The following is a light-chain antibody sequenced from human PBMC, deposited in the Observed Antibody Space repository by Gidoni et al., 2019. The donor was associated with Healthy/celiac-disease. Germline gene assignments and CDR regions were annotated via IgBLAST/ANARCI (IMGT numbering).Light chain of an antibody. CDR3: QQYGSSLFT. Sequence: EIVLTQSPGTLSLSPGERATLSCRASQSVSSSYLAWYQQKPGQAPRLLIYGASSRATGLPARFSGSGSGTDFTLTISRLEPEDFAVYYCQQYGSSLFTFGPGTKVEIK. V-gene: IGKV3-20*01. CDR2: GAS. CDR1: QSVSSSY. J-gene: IGKJ3*01.